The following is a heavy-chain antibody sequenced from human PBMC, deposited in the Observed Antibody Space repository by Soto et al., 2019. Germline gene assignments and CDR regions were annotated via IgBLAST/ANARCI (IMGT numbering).Heavy chain of an antibody. Sequence: PGGPLRLSCAAAGFTFSIYAMHWVRQAPGKGLEWVAVISYDGRNKYYADSVKGRFTISRDNSKNTLYLQMNSLRAEDTAVYYCARCYSGYDTPLADYYYYGMDVWGQGTTVTVSS. CDR1: GFTFSIYA. CDR3: ARCYSGYDTPLADYYYYGMDV. D-gene: IGHD5-12*01. V-gene: IGHV3-30*04. J-gene: IGHJ6*02. CDR2: ISYDGRNK.